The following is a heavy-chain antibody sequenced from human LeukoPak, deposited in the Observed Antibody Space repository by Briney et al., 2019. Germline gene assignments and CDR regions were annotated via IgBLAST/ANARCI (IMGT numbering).Heavy chain of an antibody. CDR2: INTNTEKS. CDR1: GYSITNYS. V-gene: IGHV7-4-1*02. Sequence: ASVKVSCKASGYSITNYSILWVRQAPGQGLEWMGWINTNTEKSTYAPGFTGRYVFSLDSSVNTAYLQISSLKAEDTALYYCATGGGYRFAYWGQGTLVTVSS. D-gene: IGHD6-25*01. J-gene: IGHJ4*02. CDR3: ATGGGYRFAY.